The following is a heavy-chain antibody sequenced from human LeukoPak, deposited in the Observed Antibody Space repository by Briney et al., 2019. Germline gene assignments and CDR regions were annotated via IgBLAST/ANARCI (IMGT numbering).Heavy chain of an antibody. CDR1: GFTFSSYE. D-gene: IGHD3-22*01. CDR2: ISSSGSTI. CDR3: ARASYYYDSSGYYYYFDY. V-gene: IGHV3-48*03. J-gene: IGHJ4*02. Sequence: GGSLRLSCAASGFTFSSYEMNWVRQAPGKGLEWASYISSSGSTIYYADSVKGRFTISRDNAKNSLYLQMNSLGAEDTAVYYCARASYYYDSSGYYYYFDYWGQGTLVTVSS.